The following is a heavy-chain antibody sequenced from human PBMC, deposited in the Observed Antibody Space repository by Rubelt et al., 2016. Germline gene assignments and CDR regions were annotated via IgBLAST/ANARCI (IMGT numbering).Heavy chain of an antibody. V-gene: IGHV3-7*03. CDR3: ARAPQVYCSYGLEV. CDR2: INQDGSEK. D-gene: IGHD5/OR15-5a*01. CDR1: GFTFSDHC. J-gene: IGHJ6*02. Sequence: GGSLRLSCAASGFTFSDHCMSWVRQAPGKGLEWVANINQDGSEKKYVDSVKGRFTISRDNAKNSLFLQMSSLRAEDTAVYYCARAPQVYCSYGLEVWGQGTTVTVSS.